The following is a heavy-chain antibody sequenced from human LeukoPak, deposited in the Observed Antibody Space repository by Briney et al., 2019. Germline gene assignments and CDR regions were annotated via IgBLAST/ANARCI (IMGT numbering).Heavy chain of an antibody. Sequence: EASVKVSCKASGYTFTGYYMHWVRQAPGQGLEWMGWINPNSGDTNYAQNFQGRVTMTRDTSISTAYMELSSLRSEDTAVYYCAADLTRYGSGSYLHYYYYMDVWGKGTTVTVSS. CDR1: GYTFTGYY. D-gene: IGHD3-10*01. CDR2: INPNSGDT. CDR3: AADLTRYGSGSYLHYYYYMDV. J-gene: IGHJ6*03. V-gene: IGHV1-2*02.